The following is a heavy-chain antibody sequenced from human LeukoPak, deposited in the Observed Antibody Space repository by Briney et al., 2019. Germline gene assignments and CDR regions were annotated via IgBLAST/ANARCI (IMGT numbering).Heavy chain of an antibody. Sequence: GGSLRPSCAASGFTFSNYWMHWVRQAAGKGLVWVSRINSDGSSTSYADSVKGRFTISRDNAKNTLYLQMNSLRVEDAAVYYCVRGYSSGYRLDYWGQGTLVTLSS. J-gene: IGHJ4*02. CDR2: INSDGSST. CDR1: GFTFSNYW. V-gene: IGHV3-74*01. D-gene: IGHD3-22*01. CDR3: VRGYSSGYRLDY.